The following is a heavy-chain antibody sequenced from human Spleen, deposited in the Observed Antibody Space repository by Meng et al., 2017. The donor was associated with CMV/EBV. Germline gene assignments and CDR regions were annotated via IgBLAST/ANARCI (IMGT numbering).Heavy chain of an antibody. CDR1: GFTFSSYE. CDR3: ARASYDFWTGDDAFDI. CDR2: ISSSGSTI. V-gene: IGHV3-48*03. J-gene: IGHJ3*02. Sequence: GGSLRLSCAASGFTFSSYEMNWVRQAPGKGLEWVSYISSSGSTIYYADSVKGRFTISRDNTKNTLYLQMNSLRAEDTAVYYCARASYDFWTGDDAFDIWGQGTMVTVSS. D-gene: IGHD3-3*01.